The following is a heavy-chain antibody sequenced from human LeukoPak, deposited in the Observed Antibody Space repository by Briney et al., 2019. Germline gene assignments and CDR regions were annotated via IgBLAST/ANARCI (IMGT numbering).Heavy chain of an antibody. CDR1: GFTFSSYS. CDR2: ISSSGSYI. D-gene: IGHD3-16*01. V-gene: IGHV3-21*04. CDR3: AKLGPRYYYMDV. Sequence: PGGSLRLSCAASGFTFSSYSMNWVRQAPGKGLEWVSSISSSGSYIYYADSVKGRFTISRDNAKNSLYLQMNSLRAEDTAVYYCAKLGPRYYYMDVWGKGTTVTISS. J-gene: IGHJ6*03.